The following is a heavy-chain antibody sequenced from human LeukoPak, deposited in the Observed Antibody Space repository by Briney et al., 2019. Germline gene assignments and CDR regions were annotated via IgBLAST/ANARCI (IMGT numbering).Heavy chain of an antibody. CDR3: ARLNSGIPQLYYFDY. CDR2: INHSGST. D-gene: IGHD3-10*01. CDR1: GGSFSGYY. J-gene: IGHJ4*02. V-gene: IGHV4-34*01. Sequence: SETLSLTCAVYGGSFSGYYWSWIRQPPGKGLEWIGEINHSGSTNYNPSLKSRVTISVDTSKNQFSLKLSSVTAADTAVYYCARLNSGIPQLYYFDYWGQGTLVTVSS.